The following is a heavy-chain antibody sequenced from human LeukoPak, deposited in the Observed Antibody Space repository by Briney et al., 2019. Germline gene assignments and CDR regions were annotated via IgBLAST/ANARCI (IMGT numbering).Heavy chain of an antibody. D-gene: IGHD3-9*01. J-gene: IGHJ4*02. V-gene: IGHV1-18*01. CDR2: ISTSNGDT. CDR3: ARVDTISGAGY. Sequence: ASVKFSCKASGYTFTNYGISWVRQAPGQGLEWMGWISTSNGDTNYAQRLQGRVTMTTDTSTSTAYMELRSLRSDDTAVCYCARVDTISGAGYWGQGTLVTVSS. CDR1: GYTFTNYG.